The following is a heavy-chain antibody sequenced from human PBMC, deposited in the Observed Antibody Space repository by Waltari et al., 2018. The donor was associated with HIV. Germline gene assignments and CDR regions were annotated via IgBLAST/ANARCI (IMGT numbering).Heavy chain of an antibody. CDR3: ARASYYDFWSGYPNYYFDS. V-gene: IGHV4-31*03. Sequence: QVHLQESGPGLVKPSQTLSLTCTVSGGSISSGAYDWNWIRQHPGKGLEWIGYMYSSDNTYYSPSLKSRVTISVERSENRFSLKLRSVTAADTAVYYCARASYYDFWSGYPNYYFDSWGQGTLVTVSS. CDR1: GGSISSGAYD. J-gene: IGHJ4*02. D-gene: IGHD3-3*01. CDR2: MYSSDNT.